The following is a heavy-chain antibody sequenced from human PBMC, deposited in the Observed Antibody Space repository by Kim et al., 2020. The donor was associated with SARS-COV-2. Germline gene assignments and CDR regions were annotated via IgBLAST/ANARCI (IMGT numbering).Heavy chain of an antibody. V-gene: IGHV1-3*04. CDR1: GYTFTSYT. D-gene: IGHD3-10*01. CDR2: INTGNGKT. J-gene: IGHJ4*02. CDR3: AREVRGVITYFDY. Sequence: ASVKVSCKASGYTFTSYTIQWLRQAPGQRLEWMGWINTGNGKTRYSQKFQGRVTITRDTSASTAYMELSSLTSEDTAVYYCAREVRGVITYFDYWGQGTL.